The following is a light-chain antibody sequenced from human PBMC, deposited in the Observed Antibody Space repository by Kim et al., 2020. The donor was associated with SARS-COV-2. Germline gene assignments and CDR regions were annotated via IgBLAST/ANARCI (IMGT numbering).Light chain of an antibody. CDR1: KLGDKY. Sequence: SYELTQPPSVSVSPGQTASIACSGDKLGDKYACWYQQKPGQSPVLVIYQDSKRPSGIPERSSGSNSGNTATLTISGTQAMDEADYYCQAWDSSRVVFGGG. J-gene: IGLJ2*01. V-gene: IGLV3-1*01. CDR3: QAWDSSRVV. CDR2: QDS.